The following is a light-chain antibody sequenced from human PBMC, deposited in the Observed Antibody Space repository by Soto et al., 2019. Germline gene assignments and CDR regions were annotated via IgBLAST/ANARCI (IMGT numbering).Light chain of an antibody. J-gene: IGLJ1*01. CDR3: SSYAGTHVV. CDR2: DVS. Sequence: SVLTQPPSPSGSPGQSVAHSRTGNNSDVGGYNYVSWYQQHPGKAPKLMIYDVSERPSGVPDRFSGSKSGNTASLTVSGLQTEDEADYYCSSYAGTHVVFGTGTKVTVL. V-gene: IGLV2-8*01. CDR1: NSDVGGYNY.